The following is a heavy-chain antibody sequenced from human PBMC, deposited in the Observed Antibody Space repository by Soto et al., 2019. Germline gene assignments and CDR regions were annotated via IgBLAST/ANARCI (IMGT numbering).Heavy chain of an antibody. CDR1: GYSFTSLD. V-gene: IGHV1-8*01. Sequence: QVQLVQSGAEVREPGASVKVSCKASGYSFTSLDITWVRQTTGQGLEWMGSMQPSSGRTGYAQKFQGRVTMTRDTSMNTAYMELSSLTSDDTAFYYCARGVTAGVEYWGQGSLVTVCS. J-gene: IGHJ4*02. CDR3: ARGVTAGVEY. CDR2: MQPSSGRT. D-gene: IGHD1-26*01.